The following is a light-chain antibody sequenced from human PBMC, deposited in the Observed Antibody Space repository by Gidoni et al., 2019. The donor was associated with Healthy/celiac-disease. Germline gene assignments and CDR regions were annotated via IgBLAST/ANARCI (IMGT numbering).Light chain of an antibody. J-gene: IGLJ2*01. V-gene: IGLV3-1*01. CDR1: KLGDKY. CDR3: QAWDRSTWV. CDR2: QDS. Sequence: SYELTQPPSVSVSPGQTASITCSGDKLGDKYACWYQQKPGQSPVLVIYQDSKRPSGIPERFSGSNSGNTATLTISGTQAMDEADYYCQAWDRSTWVFGGGTKLTVL.